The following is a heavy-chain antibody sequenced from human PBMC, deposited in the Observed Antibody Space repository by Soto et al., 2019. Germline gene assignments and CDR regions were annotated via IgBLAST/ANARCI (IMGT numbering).Heavy chain of an antibody. CDR1: GFTFSSYS. CDR2: ISSSSSYI. Sequence: GGSLRLSCAASGFTFSSYSMNWVRQAPGKGLEWVSSISSSSSYIYYADPVKGRFTISRDNAKNSLYLQMNSLRAEDTAVYYCARDIVDDYGDYGIDYYGMDVWGQGTTVTVSS. J-gene: IGHJ6*02. CDR3: ARDIVDDYGDYGIDYYGMDV. D-gene: IGHD4-17*01. V-gene: IGHV3-21*01.